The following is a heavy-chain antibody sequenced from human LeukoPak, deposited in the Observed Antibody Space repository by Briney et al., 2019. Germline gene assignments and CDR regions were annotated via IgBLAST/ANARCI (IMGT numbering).Heavy chain of an antibody. CDR1: GYTFTSYD. CDR2: MNPNSGNT. V-gene: IGHV1-8*01. J-gene: IGHJ4*02. D-gene: IGHD1-26*01. Sequence: ASVRVSCTASGYTFTSYDINWVRQATGQGLEWMGWMNPNSGNTGYAQKFQGRVTMTRNTSISTAYMELSSLRSEDTAVYYCARGFRGSYGGGYYFDYWGQGTLVTVSS. CDR3: ARGFRGSYGGGYYFDY.